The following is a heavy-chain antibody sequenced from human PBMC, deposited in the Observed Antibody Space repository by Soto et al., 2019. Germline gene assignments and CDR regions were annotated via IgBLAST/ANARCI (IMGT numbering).Heavy chain of an antibody. CDR3: ARDLGRVDHSYDFWSGYGYGMDV. CDR1: GYTFTSYG. D-gene: IGHD3-3*01. J-gene: IGHJ6*02. CDR2: ISAYNGNT. V-gene: IGHV1-18*01. Sequence: GASVKVSCKASGYTFTSYGISWVRQAPGQGLEWMGWISAYNGNTNYAQKLQGRVTMTTDTSTSTAYMELRSLRSDDTAVYYCARDLGRVDHSYDFWSGYGYGMDVWGQGTTVTVSS.